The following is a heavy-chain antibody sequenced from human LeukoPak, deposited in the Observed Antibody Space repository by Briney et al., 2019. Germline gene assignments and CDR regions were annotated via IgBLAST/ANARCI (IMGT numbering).Heavy chain of an antibody. J-gene: IGHJ6*03. CDR2: ISNSGSYI. D-gene: IGHD6-6*01. CDR3: AREWQGYSSSRRGDYYYMDV. CDR1: GFTFSDYS. Sequence: GGSLRLSCSASGFTFSDYSFNWVRQAPGEGLEWVSSISNSGSYIYYADSVKGRFTISRDNAKNSLSQQMNSLRAEDTAVYYCAREWQGYSSSRRGDYYYMDVWGKGTTVTVSS. V-gene: IGHV3-21*01.